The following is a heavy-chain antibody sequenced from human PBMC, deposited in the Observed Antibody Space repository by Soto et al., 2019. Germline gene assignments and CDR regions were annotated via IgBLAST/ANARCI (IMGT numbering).Heavy chain of an antibody. CDR2: IIPILGIA. J-gene: IGHJ3*02. Sequence: GASVKVSCKASGGTFSSYTISWVRQAPGQGLEWMGRIIPILGIANYAQKFQGRVTITADKSTSTAYMELSSLRSEDTAVYYCARSIVPAAILQDAFDIWGQGTMVTVPS. CDR1: GGTFSSYT. D-gene: IGHD2-2*01. CDR3: ARSIVPAAILQDAFDI. V-gene: IGHV1-69*02.